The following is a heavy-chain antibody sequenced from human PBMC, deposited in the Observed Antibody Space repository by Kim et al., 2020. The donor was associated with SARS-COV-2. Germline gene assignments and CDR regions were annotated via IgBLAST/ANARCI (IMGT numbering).Heavy chain of an antibody. Sequence: GGSLRLSCAASGFTFSSYGMHWVRQAPGKGLEWVAVISYDGSNKYYADSVKGRFTISRDNSKNTLYLQMNSLRAEDTAVYYCAHAPYSSWFDYWGQGTLVSV. CDR2: ISYDGSNK. CDR1: GFTFSSYG. J-gene: IGHJ4*02. CDR3: AHAPYSSWFDY. V-gene: IGHV3-30*03. D-gene: IGHD6-19*01.